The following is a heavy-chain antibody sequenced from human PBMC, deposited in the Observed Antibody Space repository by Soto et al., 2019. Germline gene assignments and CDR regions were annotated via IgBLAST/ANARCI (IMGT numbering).Heavy chain of an antibody. CDR1: GFTFSSYW. CDR3: ARDLVPSWFGELLYGHYGMDV. J-gene: IGHJ6*02. CDR2: INSDGSST. D-gene: IGHD3-10*01. Sequence: PGGSLRLSCAASGFTFSSYWMHWVRQAPGKGLVWVSRINSDGSSTSYADSVKGRFTISRDNAKNTLYLQMNSLRAEDTAVYYCARDLVPSWFGELLYGHYGMDVWSQGTTVTVSS. V-gene: IGHV3-74*01.